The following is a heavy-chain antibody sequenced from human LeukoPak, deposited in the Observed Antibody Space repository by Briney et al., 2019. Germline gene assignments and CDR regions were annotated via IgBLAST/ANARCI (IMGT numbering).Heavy chain of an antibody. CDR3: ARAVDDSSGYYYGYYDY. Sequence: PGGSLGLSCAASGFTVSSNYMSWVRQAPGKGLEWVSVIYSGGSTYYADSVKGRFTISRDNSKNTLYLQMNSLRAEDTAVYYCARAVDDSSGYYYGYYDYRGQGTLVTVSS. CDR1: GFTVSSNY. CDR2: IYSGGST. D-gene: IGHD3-22*01. J-gene: IGHJ4*02. V-gene: IGHV3-66*01.